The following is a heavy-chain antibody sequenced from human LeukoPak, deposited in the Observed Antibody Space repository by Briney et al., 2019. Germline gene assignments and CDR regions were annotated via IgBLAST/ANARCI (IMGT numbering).Heavy chain of an antibody. D-gene: IGHD3-22*01. Sequence: ASVKVSCKASGYTFTSYGICWVRQAPGQGLEWMGWISAYNGNTNYAQKLQGRVTMTTDTSTSTAYMELRSLRSDDTAVYYCARDQYNGYYYDSSGYYYFDYWGQGTLVTVSS. J-gene: IGHJ4*02. CDR2: ISAYNGNT. CDR3: ARDQYNGYYYDSSGYYYFDY. V-gene: IGHV1-18*01. CDR1: GYTFTSYG.